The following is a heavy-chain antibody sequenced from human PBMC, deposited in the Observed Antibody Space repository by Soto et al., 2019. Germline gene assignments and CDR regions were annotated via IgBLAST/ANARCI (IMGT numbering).Heavy chain of an antibody. Sequence: SETLSLTCAVYGGSFSGYYWSWIRQPPEKGLEWIGEINHIGRTNYNPSLKSRVTISVDTSKNQFSLNLSSVTAADTAVYYCARGYAINWHTPHYWGQGTLVTVSS. CDR2: INHIGRT. CDR3: ARGYAINWHTPHY. V-gene: IGHV4-34*01. D-gene: IGHD2-15*01. CDR1: GGSFSGYY. J-gene: IGHJ4*02.